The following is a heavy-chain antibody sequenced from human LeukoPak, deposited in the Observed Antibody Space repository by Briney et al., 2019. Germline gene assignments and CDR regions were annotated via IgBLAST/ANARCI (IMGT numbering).Heavy chain of an antibody. V-gene: IGHV4-34*01. J-gene: IGHJ5*02. CDR1: GGPFSGYY. Sequence: SETLSLTCAVYGGPFSGYYWSWIRQPPGKGLEWIGEINHSGSTNYNPSLKSRVTISVDTSKNQFSLKLSSVTAADTAVYYCARQRGAGFDPWGQGTLVTVSS. CDR2: INHSGST. CDR3: ARQRGAGFDP. D-gene: IGHD3-10*01.